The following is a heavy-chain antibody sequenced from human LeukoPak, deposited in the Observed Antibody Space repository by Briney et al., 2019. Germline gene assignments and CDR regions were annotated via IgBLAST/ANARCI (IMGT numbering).Heavy chain of an antibody. CDR2: ISAYNGNT. CDR3: ARDLTSKGGSGFDP. V-gene: IGHV1-18*01. CDR1: GYTFTRYG. J-gene: IGHJ5*02. D-gene: IGHD3-16*01. Sequence: ASVKVSCKASGYTFTRYGISWVRQAPGQGLEWMGWISAYNGNTNYAQKLQGRVTMTTDTSTSTAYMELRSLRSDDTAVYYCARDLTSKGGSGFDPWGQGTLVTVSS.